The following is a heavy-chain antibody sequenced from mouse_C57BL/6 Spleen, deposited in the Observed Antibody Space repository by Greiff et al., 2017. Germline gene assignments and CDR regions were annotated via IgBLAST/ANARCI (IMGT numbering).Heavy chain of an antibody. CDR1: GYTFTSYW. D-gene: IGHD1-2*01. Sequence: VQLQQPGAELVRPGSSVKLSCKASGYTFTSYWMDWVKQRPGQGLEWIGNIYPSDSETHYNQKFKDKATFTVDKSSSTAYMQLSILTSEDSAVYYCARYGAGCFDYWGQGTTLTVSS. J-gene: IGHJ2*01. V-gene: IGHV1-61*01. CDR3: ARYGAGCFDY. CDR2: IYPSDSET.